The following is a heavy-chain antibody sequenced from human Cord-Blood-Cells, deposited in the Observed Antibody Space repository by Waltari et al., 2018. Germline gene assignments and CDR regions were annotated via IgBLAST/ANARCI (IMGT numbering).Heavy chain of an antibody. D-gene: IGHD7-27*01. CDR2: ISGSGGST. CDR3: AKNSGDLGWFDP. Sequence: LRLSCAASGFTFSSYAMSWVRQAPGKGLEWVSAISGSGGSTYYADSVKGRFTISRDNSKNTLYLQMNSLRAEDTAVYYCAKNSGDLGWFDPWGQGTLVTVSS. CDR1: GFTFSSYA. V-gene: IGHV3-23*01. J-gene: IGHJ5*02.